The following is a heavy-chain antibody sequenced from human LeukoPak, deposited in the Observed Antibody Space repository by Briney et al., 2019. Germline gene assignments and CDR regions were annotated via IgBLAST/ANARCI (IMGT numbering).Heavy chain of an antibody. D-gene: IGHD6-13*01. CDR1: GGSISSYY. J-gene: IGHJ5*02. V-gene: IGHV4-59*12. CDR2: IYYSGST. Sequence: KSSETLSLTCTVSGGSISSYYWSWIRQPPGKGLEWIGYIYYSGSTNYNPSLKSRVTISVDTSKNQFSLKLSSVTAADTAVYYCARGSRSSRRGGSSSNWFDPWGQGTPVTVSS. CDR3: ARGSRSSRRGGSSSNWFDP.